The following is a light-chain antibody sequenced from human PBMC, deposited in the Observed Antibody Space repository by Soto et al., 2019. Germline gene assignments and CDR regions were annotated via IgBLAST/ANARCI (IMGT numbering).Light chain of an antibody. CDR1: QRIGTY. CDR3: QHRSNSPPSWT. CDR2: DTS. Sequence: EIVLTQSPATLSLSPGDRATLSCRASQRIGTYLAWYQQKAGQAPSLLIYDTSNRATGIPTRFSGSGSGTAFTLTICSLEPEDFAVYFCQHRSNSPPSWTFGQGTKVEIK. V-gene: IGKV3-11*01. J-gene: IGKJ1*01.